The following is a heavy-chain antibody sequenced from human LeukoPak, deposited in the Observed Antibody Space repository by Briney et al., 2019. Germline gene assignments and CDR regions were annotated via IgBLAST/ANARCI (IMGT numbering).Heavy chain of an antibody. V-gene: IGHV3-13*01. D-gene: IGHD1-26*01. CDR1: GFTFSSYD. Sequence: GGSVRLSYAPSGFTFSSYDMRWVRQVAGKGLEWVSAIGTAGDTNYPGSVKGRFTISRENAKNSFYLQMNSLRAGDTAVYYCTRGWTVGATLSDAFDIWGQGTMVTVSS. CDR3: TRGWTVGATLSDAFDI. CDR2: IGTAGDT. J-gene: IGHJ3*02.